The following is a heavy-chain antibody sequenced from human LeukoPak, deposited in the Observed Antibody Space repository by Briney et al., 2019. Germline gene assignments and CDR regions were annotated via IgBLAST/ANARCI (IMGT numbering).Heavy chain of an antibody. CDR3: ARATLRYFDWLADY. CDR1: GGSISSGDYY. Sequence: SETLSLTCTVSGGSISSGDYYWSWIRQPPGKGLEWIGYIYYSGSTYYNPSLKSRVTISVDTSKNQFSLKLSSVTAADTAVYYCARATLRYFDWLADYWGQGTLVTVSS. CDR2: IYYSGST. J-gene: IGHJ4*02. V-gene: IGHV4-30-4*01. D-gene: IGHD3-9*01.